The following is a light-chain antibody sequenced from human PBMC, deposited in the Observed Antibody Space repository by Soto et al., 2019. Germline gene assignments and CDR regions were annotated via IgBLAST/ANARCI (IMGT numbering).Light chain of an antibody. CDR1: QSVSSNY. V-gene: IGKV3-20*01. CDR2: GAS. CDR3: QQYGYSPIT. J-gene: IGKJ5*01. Sequence: EIVLTQSPGTLSLSPGERATLSCRASQSVSSNYLAWYQQRPGQAPRLVIYGASSRATGIPDRFSGSGSGTDFTLTISRLEPEDFALYYCQQYGYSPITFGQGTRLEIK.